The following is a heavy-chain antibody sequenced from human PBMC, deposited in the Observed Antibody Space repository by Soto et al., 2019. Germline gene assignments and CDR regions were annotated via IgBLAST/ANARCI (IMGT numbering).Heavy chain of an antibody. J-gene: IGHJ5*02. CDR2: INHSGST. CDR1: GGSFSGYY. D-gene: IGHD2-8*01. CDR3: ARGDQQGYCTNGLCYKNTCSAP. V-gene: IGHV4-34*01. Sequence: SETLSLTCAVYGGSFSGYYWSWIRQPPGKGLEWIGEINHSGSTNYNPSLKSRVTISVDTSKNQFSLKLSSVTAGDTAVYYCARGDQQGYCTNGLCYKNTCSAPRRKGTLVPVSS.